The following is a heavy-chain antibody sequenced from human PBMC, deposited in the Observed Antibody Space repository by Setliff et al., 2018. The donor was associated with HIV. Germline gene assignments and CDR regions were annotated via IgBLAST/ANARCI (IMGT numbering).Heavy chain of an antibody. CDR3: ARGTYISLFRLVTPLFDY. V-gene: IGHV1-2*02. CDR1: GYTFTGYY. Sequence: GASVKVSCKASGYTFTGYYMHWVRQAPGQGLEWMGWINPNSGGTNYAQKFQGRVTMTRDTSISTAYMELSRLRSDDTAVYYCARGTYISLFRLVTPLFDYWGQGTLVTVSS. J-gene: IGHJ4*02. D-gene: IGHD3-3*01. CDR2: INPNSGGT.